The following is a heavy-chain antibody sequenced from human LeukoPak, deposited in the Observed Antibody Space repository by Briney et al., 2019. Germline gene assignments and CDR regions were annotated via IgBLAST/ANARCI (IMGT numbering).Heavy chain of an antibody. V-gene: IGHV1-24*01. D-gene: IGHD3-22*01. CDR2: FDPEDGET. Sequence: ASVKVSCKVSGYTLTELSMHWVRQAPGKGREWMGGFDPEDGETIYAQKFQGRVTMTEDTSTDTDYMELSSLRSEDTDVYYCATGDSSGYWEPFDPWGQGTLVTVSS. CDR1: GYTLTELS. J-gene: IGHJ5*02. CDR3: ATGDSSGYWEPFDP.